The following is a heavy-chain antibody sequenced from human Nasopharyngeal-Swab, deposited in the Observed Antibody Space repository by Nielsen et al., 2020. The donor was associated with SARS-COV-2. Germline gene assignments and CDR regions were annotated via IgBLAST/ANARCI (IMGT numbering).Heavy chain of an antibody. CDR2: IKQDGSEK. D-gene: IGHD4-17*01. V-gene: IGHV3-7*01. J-gene: IGHJ6*02. CDR1: GFTFRSYW. CDR3: ARDGAFSSYYGPPFYYYYGMDV. Sequence: GESLKISCAASGFTFRSYWMSWVRQAPGKGPEWVANIKQDGSEKYYVDSVKGRFTISRDNAKNSLYLQMNSLRAEDTAVYYCARDGAFSSYYGPPFYYYYGMDVWGQGTTVTVSS.